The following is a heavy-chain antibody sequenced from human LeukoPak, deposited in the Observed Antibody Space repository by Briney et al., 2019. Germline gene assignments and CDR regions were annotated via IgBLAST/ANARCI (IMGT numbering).Heavy chain of an antibody. J-gene: IGHJ5*02. CDR1: GFTFSNYA. CDR2: INSDGSST. CDR3: ARDYHGDWFDP. D-gene: IGHD4-17*01. V-gene: IGHV3-74*01. Sequence: GGSLRLSCAASGFTFSNYAMHWVRQAPGKGLEWVSRINSDGSSTSYADSVKGRFTISRDNAKNTLYLQMNSLRAEDTAVYYCARDYHGDWFDPWGQGTLVTVSS.